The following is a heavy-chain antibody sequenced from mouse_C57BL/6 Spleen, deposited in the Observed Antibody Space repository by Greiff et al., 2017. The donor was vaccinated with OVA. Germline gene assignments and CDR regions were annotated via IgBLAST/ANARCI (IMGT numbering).Heavy chain of an antibody. CDR1: GYTFTSYG. D-gene: IGHD1-1*01. CDR2: IYPRSGNT. CDR3: AGLRGYYAMDY. Sequence: VKVVESGAELARPGASVKLSCKASGYTFTSYGISWVKQRTGQGLEWIGEIYPRSGNTYYNEKFKGKATLTADKSSSTAYMELRSLTSEDSAVYFCAGLRGYYAMDYWGQGTSVTVSS. J-gene: IGHJ4*01. V-gene: IGHV1-81*01.